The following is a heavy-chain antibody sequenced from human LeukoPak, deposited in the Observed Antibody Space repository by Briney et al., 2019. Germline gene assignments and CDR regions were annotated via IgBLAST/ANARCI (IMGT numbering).Heavy chain of an antibody. J-gene: IGHJ4*02. V-gene: IGHV4-4*02. CDR2: IYHSEHP. D-gene: IGHD3-10*01. CDR1: GGPLSSSNW. CDR3: ARVLLWFGELYVYY. Sequence: SGPLSLTCAVSGGPLSSSNWLSWVRQPPGKGLEWVGEIYHSEHPQYNPPLKSHVTISVDKSKNQFSLKLSSVTAADTAVYYCARVLLWFGELYVYYWGQGTLVTVSS.